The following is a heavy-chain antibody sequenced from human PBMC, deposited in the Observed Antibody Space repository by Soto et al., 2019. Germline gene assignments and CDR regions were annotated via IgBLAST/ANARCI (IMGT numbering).Heavy chain of an antibody. D-gene: IGHD1-26*01. J-gene: IGHJ2*01. CDR1: GYTLTELS. CDR2: FDPEDGET. V-gene: IGHV1-24*01. CDR3: ATGANSGSYIYVLSWYFDL. Sequence: VASVKVSCKVSGYTLTELSMHWVRQAPGKGLEWMGGFDPEDGETIYAQKFQGRVTMTEDTSTDTAYMELSSLRSEDTAVYYCATGANSGSYIYVLSWYFDLWGRGTLVTVSS.